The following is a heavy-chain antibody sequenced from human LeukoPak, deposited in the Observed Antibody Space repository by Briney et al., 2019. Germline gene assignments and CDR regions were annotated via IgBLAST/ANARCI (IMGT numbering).Heavy chain of an antibody. CDR2: IKQDGSEK. J-gene: IGHJ6*03. V-gene: IGHV3-7*01. D-gene: IGHD6-13*01. CDR3: ARDDYSSSWSDYYYYVDV. Sequence: GGSLRLSCAASGFTFSSYWMTWVRQGPGKGLEWVANIKQDGSEKYYVDSVKGRFTISRDNAKNSLYLQMNSLRAEDTAVYYCARDDYSSSWSDYYYYVDVWGKGTTVTVSS. CDR1: GFTFSSYW.